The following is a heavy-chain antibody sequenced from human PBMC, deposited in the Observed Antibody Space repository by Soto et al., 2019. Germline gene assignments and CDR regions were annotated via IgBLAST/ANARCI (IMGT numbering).Heavy chain of an antibody. CDR2: INHSGNT. D-gene: IGHD2-21*01. V-gene: IGHV4-34*01. Sequence: TSETLSLTCAVYGASLSDNYCNWLRQPPGKGLEWIGEINHSGNTNYNPSLRSRVTISIDTSKNQLSLNLRSVSAADTAVYYCARGRGEFYAWGQGTPVTVSS. J-gene: IGHJ5*02. CDR1: GASLSDNY. CDR3: ARGRGEFYA.